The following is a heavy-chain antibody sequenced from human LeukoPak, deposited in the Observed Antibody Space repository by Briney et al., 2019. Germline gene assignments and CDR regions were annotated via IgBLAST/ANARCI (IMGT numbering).Heavy chain of an antibody. CDR2: TSYNGRNN. Sequence: PGGSLTLSCAASGFTFSSYGMHWVRQAPGKGLEWVALTSYNGRNNYYSDSVKGRFSISRDNSQRTVFLQMNNVKPEDTAIYYCAKATNYDFWSGSLGLDHWGQGFLVTVSS. V-gene: IGHV3-30*18. CDR3: AKATNYDFWSGSLGLDH. J-gene: IGHJ4*02. D-gene: IGHD3-3*01. CDR1: GFTFSSYG.